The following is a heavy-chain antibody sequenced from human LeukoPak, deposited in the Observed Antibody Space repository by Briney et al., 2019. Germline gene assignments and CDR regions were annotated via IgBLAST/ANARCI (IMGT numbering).Heavy chain of an antibody. D-gene: IGHD6-6*01. CDR2: IYTSGST. CDR1: GGSISSYY. J-gene: IGHJ4*02. CDR3: ASSSIAARLMFDY. V-gene: IGHV4-4*07. Sequence: RPSETLSLTCTVSGGSISSYYWRWIRQPAGKGLEWIGRIYTSGSTNYNPSLKSRVTMSVDTSKNQFSLKLSSVTAADTAVYYCASSSIAARLMFDYWGQGTLVTVSS.